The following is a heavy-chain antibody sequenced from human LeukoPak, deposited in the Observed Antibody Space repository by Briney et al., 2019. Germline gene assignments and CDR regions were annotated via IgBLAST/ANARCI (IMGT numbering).Heavy chain of an antibody. Sequence: ASVKVSCKTSGYTFTDYYIHWLRQAPGQGLEWMGRINPNGGGTNSAQKFQGRVTMTRDTSISTAYMELSSLTSDDTAVYYCARARVSGSASSIYWGQGTLVTVSS. CDR1: GYTFTDYY. CDR3: ARARVSGSASSIY. V-gene: IGHV1-2*06. D-gene: IGHD6-13*01. J-gene: IGHJ4*02. CDR2: INPNGGGT.